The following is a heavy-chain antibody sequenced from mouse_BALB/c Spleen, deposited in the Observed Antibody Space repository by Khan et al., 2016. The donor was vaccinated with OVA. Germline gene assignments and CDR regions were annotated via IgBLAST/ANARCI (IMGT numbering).Heavy chain of an antibody. CDR1: GDSITSGF. V-gene: IGHV3-8*02. CDR3: ARSTYKYAFAY. D-gene: IGHD1-3*01. J-gene: IGHJ3*01. CDR2: MIYSGYT. Sequence: EVQLQESGPSLVQPSQTLSLTSSVTGDSITSGFWSWVRKFPGNKLEYMGYMIYSGYTYYNPSLKGRFSITRHTSKNQYYLQLNSVTTEDTATYYCARSTYKYAFAYWGQGALVTVSA.